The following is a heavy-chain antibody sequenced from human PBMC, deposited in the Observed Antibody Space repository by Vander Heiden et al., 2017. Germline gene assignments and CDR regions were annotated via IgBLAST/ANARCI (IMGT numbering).Heavy chain of an antibody. CDR2: ISSGGDST. CDR1: GLTFSSYA. Sequence: EVQLLESGGGLVQPGGSVRLSCAASGLTFSSYAMTWVRQAPGRGLEWVSGISSGGDSTYYADSVKGRFTISRDSSKNTLYLQMNSLRAEDTAVYFCAKCGGSVYWGQGTLVTVSS. J-gene: IGHJ4*02. V-gene: IGHV3-23*01. D-gene: IGHD6-19*01. CDR3: AKCGGSVY.